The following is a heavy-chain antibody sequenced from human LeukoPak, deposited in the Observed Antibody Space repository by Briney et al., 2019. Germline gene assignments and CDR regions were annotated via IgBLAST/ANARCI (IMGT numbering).Heavy chain of an antibody. CDR1: GFXLSNYW. CDR3: ARGVWAPFDS. CDR2: IKQDGSEK. J-gene: IGHJ4*02. V-gene: IGHV3-7*01. D-gene: IGHD7-27*01. Sequence: GSLRLSXAASGFXLSNYWMNWVRQAPGKGLEWVANIKQDGSEKNYVDSVKGRFSISRDNAKNSLILQMNSLRDEDTAVYYCARGVWAPFDSWGQGTLVSVSS.